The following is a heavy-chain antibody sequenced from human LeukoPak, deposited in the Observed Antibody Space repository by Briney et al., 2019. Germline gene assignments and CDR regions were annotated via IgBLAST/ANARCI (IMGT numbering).Heavy chain of an antibody. V-gene: IGHV3-23*01. Sequence: GGTLRLSCAASGFTFSSYGMSWVRQAPGKGLEWVSGIIGGAGSTYYADSVKGRFTISGDNSKNTLFLQMNSLRAEDTAVYYCAHGAMYQLDYWGQGTLVTVSS. CDR3: AHGAMYQLDY. D-gene: IGHD2-2*01. CDR1: GFTFSSYG. CDR2: IIGGAGST. J-gene: IGHJ4*02.